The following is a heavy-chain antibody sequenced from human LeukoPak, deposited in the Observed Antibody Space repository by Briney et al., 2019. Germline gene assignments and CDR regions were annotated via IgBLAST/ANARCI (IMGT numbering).Heavy chain of an antibody. V-gene: IGHV1-2*06. CDR2: INPNSGGT. J-gene: IGHJ3*02. CDR3: ARGGITMVRGVIPDAFDI. D-gene: IGHD3-10*01. CDR1: GYTFTGYY. Sequence: ASVKVSCKASGYTFTGYYMHWVRQAPGQGLEWMGRINPNSGGTNYAQKFQGRVTMTRDTSISTAYMELSRLRSDDTAVYYCARGGITMVRGVIPDAFDIWGQGTMVTVSS.